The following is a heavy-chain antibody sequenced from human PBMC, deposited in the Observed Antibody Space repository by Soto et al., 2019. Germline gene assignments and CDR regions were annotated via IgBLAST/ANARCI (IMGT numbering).Heavy chain of an antibody. Sequence: PSETLSLTCTVSGGSISSLYWSWLRQPPGKGLEWLGYIYYRGTTNYNPSLKSRVTISVDTSKSQFSLKLSSVTAADTAVYYCARFICVSSRPSDYFFXSCGQGTLVTVSS. CDR1: GGSISSLY. J-gene: IGHJ4*02. V-gene: IGHV4-59*11. CDR2: IYYRGTT. D-gene: IGHD6-6*01. CDR3: ARFICVSSRPSDYFFXS.